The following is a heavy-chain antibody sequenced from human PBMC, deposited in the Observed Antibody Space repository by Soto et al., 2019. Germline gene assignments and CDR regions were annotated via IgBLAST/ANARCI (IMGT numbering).Heavy chain of an antibody. J-gene: IGHJ4*02. CDR2: VITMFGTP. CDR3: ASSLSSPTDQFDY. CDR1: GGTFRSYG. V-gene: IGHV1-69*01. Sequence: QVQLVQSGAEVKKPGSSVKVSCEASGGTFRSYGISWVRQAPGQGLEWMGGVITMFGTPNYAQKFQGRVTITADEFTTTAYMELSSLRSEDTAVYYCASSLSSPTDQFDYWGQGTLVTVSS. D-gene: IGHD2-2*01.